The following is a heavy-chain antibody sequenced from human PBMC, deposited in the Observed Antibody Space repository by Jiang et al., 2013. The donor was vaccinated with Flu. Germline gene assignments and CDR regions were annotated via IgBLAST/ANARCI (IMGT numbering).Heavy chain of an antibody. Sequence: QLVESGGGVVQPGGSLRLSCAASGFTFSNYGMHWVRQAPGKGLEWVAFIRFDGSDKSHADSVKGRFTISRDNSKNTLYLQMNSLRAEDTAVYYCAKGATTVDYWGQGTLVIVSS. CDR2: IRFDGSDK. V-gene: IGHV3-30*02. D-gene: IGHD1-26*01. J-gene: IGHJ4*02. CDR1: GFTFSNYG. CDR3: AKGATTVDY.